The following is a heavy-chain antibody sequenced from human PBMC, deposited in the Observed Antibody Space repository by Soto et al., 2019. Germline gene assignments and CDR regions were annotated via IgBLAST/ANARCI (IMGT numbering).Heavy chain of an antibody. Sequence: EVQLVESGGGLVQPGGSLRLSCAASGFTFSSYWMHWVRQAPGKGLVWVSRINSDGSSTSYADSVKGRFTISRDNAKKTLYRQMDSRRAEGMAVYYCARFRVTMFEPFDLWGQGTMVNVSS. V-gene: IGHV3-74*01. J-gene: IGHJ3*01. D-gene: IGHD3-10*02. CDR1: GFTFSSYW. CDR2: INSDGSST. CDR3: ARFRVTMFEPFDL.